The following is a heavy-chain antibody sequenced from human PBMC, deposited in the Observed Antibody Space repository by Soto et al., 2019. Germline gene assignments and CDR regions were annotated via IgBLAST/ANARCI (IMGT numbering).Heavy chain of an antibody. V-gene: IGHV3-30-3*01. CDR2: ISYDGSNK. CDR1: GFTFSSYA. J-gene: IGHJ3*02. D-gene: IGHD3-22*01. Sequence: GGSLRLSCAASGFTFSSYAMHWVRQAPGKGLEWVAVISYDGSNKYYADSVKGRFTISRDNSKNTLYLQMNSLRAEDTAVYYCARDPITMIVVAPLMGAFDIWGKGTMVTVSS. CDR3: ARDPITMIVVAPLMGAFDI.